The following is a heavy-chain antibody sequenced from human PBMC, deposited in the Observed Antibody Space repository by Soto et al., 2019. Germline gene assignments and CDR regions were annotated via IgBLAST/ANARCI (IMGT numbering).Heavy chain of an antibody. D-gene: IGHD6-6*01. CDR1: GASLSGYY. J-gene: IGHJ6*02. Sequence: SETLSLTCAVYGASLSGYYWSWIRQPPGKGLEWIGEINHSGSTNYNPSLKSRVTISVDTSKNQFSLKLSSVTAAVTAVYYCAREEKEARPVDVWGQGTTVTVSS. V-gene: IGHV4-34*01. CDR3: AREEKEARPVDV. CDR2: INHSGST.